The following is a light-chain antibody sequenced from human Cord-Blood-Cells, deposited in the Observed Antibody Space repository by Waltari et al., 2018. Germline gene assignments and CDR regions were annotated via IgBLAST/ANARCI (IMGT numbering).Light chain of an antibody. V-gene: IGLV1-44*01. CDR1: SFHIGSNT. CDR2: SNN. J-gene: IGLJ3*02. Sequence: QSVLTKPPSASGTPGQRVTISCSGSSFHIGSNTVTWSQQLPGTAPKLLLYSNNQRPSGVPDRFSGSKSGTSASLGSSGLQSEDEADYYCAAWDDSLNGPVFGGGTKLTVL. CDR3: AAWDDSLNGPV.